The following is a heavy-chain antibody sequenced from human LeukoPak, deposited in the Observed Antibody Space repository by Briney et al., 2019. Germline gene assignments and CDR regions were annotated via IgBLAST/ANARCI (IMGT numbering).Heavy chain of an antibody. J-gene: IGHJ3*01. CDR3: TRALGHSVLAFDV. Sequence: GGSLRLSCAASGFTFSSSAMSWVRQAPGKGLEWVASIKEDGREKLYVESLEGRLTIARDNAKESLHLQMRNLRVEDTAVYYCTRALGHSVLAFDVWGQGTVVIVS. CDR2: IKEDGREK. V-gene: IGHV3-7*03. CDR1: GFTFSSSA. D-gene: IGHD3-16*01.